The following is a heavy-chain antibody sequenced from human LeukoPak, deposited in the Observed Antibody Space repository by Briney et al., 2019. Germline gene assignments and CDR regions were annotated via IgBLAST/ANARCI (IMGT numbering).Heavy chain of an antibody. CDR3: AREINWGEYYFDY. D-gene: IGHD7-27*01. V-gene: IGHV3-7*01. J-gene: IGHJ4*02. Sequence: GGSLRLSCAASGFTFSSYWMSWVRQAPGKGLEWVANIKQDGSEKYYVNSGKGRFTISRDNAKNSLYLQMNSLRAEDTAVYYCAREINWGEYYFDYWGQGTLVTVSS. CDR1: GFTFSSYW. CDR2: IKQDGSEK.